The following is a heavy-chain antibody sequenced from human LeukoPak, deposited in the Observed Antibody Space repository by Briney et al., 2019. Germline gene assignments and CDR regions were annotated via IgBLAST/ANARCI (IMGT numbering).Heavy chain of an antibody. Sequence: SVKVSCRASGGTFISYAISWVRQAPGQGLEWMGGIIPIFGTANYAQKFQGRVTITTDESTSTAYMELSSLRSEDTAVYYCASRLGYCSSTSCYDFDYWGQGTLVTVSS. CDR3: ASRLGYCSSTSCYDFDY. J-gene: IGHJ4*02. CDR2: IIPIFGTA. D-gene: IGHD2-2*01. CDR1: GGTFISYA. V-gene: IGHV1-69*05.